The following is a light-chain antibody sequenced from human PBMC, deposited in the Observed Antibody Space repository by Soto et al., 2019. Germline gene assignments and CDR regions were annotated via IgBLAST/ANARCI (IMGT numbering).Light chain of an antibody. CDR2: DAS. CDR3: QQYGNLPRT. J-gene: IGKJ1*01. Sequence: DIQMTQSPSSLSASVGDRVTITCQASQDISNYLNWYQRKPGKAPKLLIYDASNLETGVPSRFTGSGSGTDFTFTISSLQPEDIATYYCQQYGNLPRTFGQGTKVEIK. V-gene: IGKV1-33*01. CDR1: QDISNY.